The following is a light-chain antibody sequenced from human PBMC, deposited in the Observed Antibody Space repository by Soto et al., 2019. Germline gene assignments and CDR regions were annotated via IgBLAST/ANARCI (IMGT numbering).Light chain of an antibody. Sequence: EIVLTQSPGTLSLSPGERATLSCRASQSVSSSNLAWYQKKPGQVPRLLIYGASSRATGIPDRFSGSGSGTDFTLTISRLEPEDFAVYYCQQYGSSTITFGQGTDWRL. CDR2: GAS. V-gene: IGKV3-20*01. J-gene: IGKJ5*01. CDR3: QQYGSSTIT. CDR1: QSVSSSN.